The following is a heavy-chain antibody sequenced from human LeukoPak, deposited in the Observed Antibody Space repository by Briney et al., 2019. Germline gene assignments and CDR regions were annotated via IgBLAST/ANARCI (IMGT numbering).Heavy chain of an antibody. Sequence: GGSLRLSCAASRFTFSNYAMHWVRQAPGKGLVWVSRINSDGSSTSYADSVKGRFTISRDNAENTLYLQMNSLRAEDTAVYYCASSWGYCSGGSCYATRGFDPWGQGTLVTVSS. J-gene: IGHJ5*02. V-gene: IGHV3-74*01. CDR2: INSDGSST. CDR3: ASSWGYCSGGSCYATRGFDP. CDR1: RFTFSNYA. D-gene: IGHD2-15*01.